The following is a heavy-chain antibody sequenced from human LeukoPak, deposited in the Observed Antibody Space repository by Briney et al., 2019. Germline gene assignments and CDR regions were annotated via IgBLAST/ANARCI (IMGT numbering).Heavy chain of an antibody. CDR3: ARDVREGSSSQFDP. J-gene: IGHJ5*02. Sequence: PSETLSLTCAVYGGSFSGYYWSWIRQPPGKGLEWIGEINHSGSTNYNPSLKSRVAISVDKSKNQFSLKLSSVTAADTAVYYCARDVREGSSSQFDPWGQGTLVTVSS. CDR2: INHSGST. D-gene: IGHD3-10*02. V-gene: IGHV4-34*01. CDR1: GGSFSGYY.